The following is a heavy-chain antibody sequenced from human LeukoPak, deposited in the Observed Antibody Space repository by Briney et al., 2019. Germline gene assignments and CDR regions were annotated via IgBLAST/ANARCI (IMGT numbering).Heavy chain of an antibody. J-gene: IGHJ5*02. CDR1: GGSISSYY. CDR2: IYYSGST. V-gene: IGHV4-59*12. Sequence: SETLSLTCTVSGGSISSYYWSWIRQPPGKGLEWIGYIYYSGSTNYNPSLKSRVTISVDTSKNQFSLKLSSVTAADTAVYYCAPLSGYSGYDSRFDPWGQGTLVTVSS. D-gene: IGHD5-12*01. CDR3: APLSGYSGYDSRFDP.